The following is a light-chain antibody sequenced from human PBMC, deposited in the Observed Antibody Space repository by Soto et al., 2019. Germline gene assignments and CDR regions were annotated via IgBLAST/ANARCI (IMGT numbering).Light chain of an antibody. CDR1: QSISSW. CDR3: QQYNSYSLNP. Sequence: DIRMTQSPSTLSASVGDRVTITCRASQSISSWLAWYQQKPGKAPKLLIYKTSSLESGVPSRFSGSGSGTEFTLTISSLQPDDFATYCCQQYNSYSLNPFGQGTKVEIK. J-gene: IGKJ1*01. CDR2: KTS. V-gene: IGKV1-5*03.